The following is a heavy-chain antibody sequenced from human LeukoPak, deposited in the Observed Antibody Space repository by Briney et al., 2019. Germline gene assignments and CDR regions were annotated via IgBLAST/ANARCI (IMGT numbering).Heavy chain of an antibody. CDR3: ARGMAREGSRYHVYFDY. D-gene: IGHD3-10*01. Sequence: GASVKVSCKASGYTFTGYYMHWVRQAPGQGLEWMGRINPNSGGTNYAQKFQGRVTMTRDTSISTAYMELSRLRSDDTAVYYCARGMAREGSRYHVYFDYWGQGTLVTVSS. V-gene: IGHV1-2*06. CDR2: INPNSGGT. J-gene: IGHJ4*02. CDR1: GYTFTGYY.